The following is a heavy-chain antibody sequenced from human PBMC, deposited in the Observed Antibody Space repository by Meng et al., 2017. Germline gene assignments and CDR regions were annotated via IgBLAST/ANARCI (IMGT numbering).Heavy chain of an antibody. CDR1: GFSLSTSGVG. CDR3: AHSYGSNFDY. CDR2: IYWDDDK. D-gene: IGHD3-10*01. Sequence: SKEPGPMLENPTHTPTRPCTFSGFSLSTSGVGVGWIRQPPVKALEWLALIYWDDDKRYSPSLKSRLTITKDTSKNQVVLTMTNMDPVGTATYYCAHSYGSNFDYWGQGTLVTVSS. J-gene: IGHJ4*02. V-gene: IGHV2-5*02.